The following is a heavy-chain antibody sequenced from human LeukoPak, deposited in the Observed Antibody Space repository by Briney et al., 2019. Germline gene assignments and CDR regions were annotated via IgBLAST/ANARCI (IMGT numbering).Heavy chain of an antibody. CDR3: ARDVVVVAASDL. Sequence: SETLSLTCTVSGGSISSYYWSWIRQPPGKGLEWIGYIYYSGSTNYNPSLKSRVTISVDTSKNQFSLKLSSVTAADTAVYYCARDVVVVAASDLWGRGTLVTVSS. CDR2: IYYSGST. J-gene: IGHJ2*01. D-gene: IGHD2-15*01. CDR1: GGSISSYY. V-gene: IGHV4-59*12.